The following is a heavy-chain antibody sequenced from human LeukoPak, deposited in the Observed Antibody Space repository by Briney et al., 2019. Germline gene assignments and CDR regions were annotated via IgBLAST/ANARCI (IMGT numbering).Heavy chain of an antibody. Sequence: GGSLRLSCAASGFTFSSYWMSWVRQAPGKGLEWVANIKQDGSEKYYVDSVKGRFTISRDNAKNSLYLQMNSLRAEDTAVYYCAREEPRGYSGYCFDYWGQGTLVTVSS. J-gene: IGHJ4*02. V-gene: IGHV3-7*01. D-gene: IGHD5-12*01. CDR3: AREEPRGYSGYCFDY. CDR2: IKQDGSEK. CDR1: GFTFSSYW.